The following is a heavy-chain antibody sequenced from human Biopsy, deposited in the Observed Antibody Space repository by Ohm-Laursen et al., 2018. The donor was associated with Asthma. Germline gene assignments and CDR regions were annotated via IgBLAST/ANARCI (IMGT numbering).Heavy chain of an antibody. V-gene: IGHV4-59*01. Sequence: TLSLTCTVSPGSINDYYWNWIRQFPGKGLEWIGYVHSTGNTRFNPSLKSRLTISVDTSVDQVSLKLTSVTAADTAVYYRARATSTWSQSGPHYFDHWGQGTLVTVSS. CDR3: ARATSTWSQSGPHYFDH. J-gene: IGHJ4*02. CDR2: VHSTGNT. D-gene: IGHD6-13*01. CDR1: PGSINDYY.